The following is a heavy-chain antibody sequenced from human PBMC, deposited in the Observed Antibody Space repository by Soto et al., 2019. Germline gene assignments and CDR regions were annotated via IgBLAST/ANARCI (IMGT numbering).Heavy chain of an antibody. CDR3: ARGSPHFDSSGYYYNEDY. CDR2: IYYSGST. D-gene: IGHD3-22*01. V-gene: IGHV4-59*01. CDR1: GGSFNGYY. J-gene: IGHJ4*02. Sequence: SETLSLTCKVSGGSFNGYYWSWIRQPPGKGLEWIGYIYYSGSTNYNPSLKSRVTISLDTPKNQFSMKLTSVTAVDTAVYFCARGSPHFDSSGYYYNEDYWGQGTLVTVSS.